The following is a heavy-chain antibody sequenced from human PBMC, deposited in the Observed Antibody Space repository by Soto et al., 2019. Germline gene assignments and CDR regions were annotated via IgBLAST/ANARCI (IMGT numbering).Heavy chain of an antibody. Sequence: ASVKVSCKASGGTFSIYCFSWVRQAPGQGLEWMGWISAYNGNTNYAQKLQGRVTMTTDTSTSTAYMELRSLRSDDTAVYYCAREGWNDRYYFDYWGQGTLVTVSS. V-gene: IGHV1-18*01. CDR3: AREGWNDRYYFDY. J-gene: IGHJ4*02. D-gene: IGHD1-1*01. CDR1: GGTFSIYC. CDR2: ISAYNGNT.